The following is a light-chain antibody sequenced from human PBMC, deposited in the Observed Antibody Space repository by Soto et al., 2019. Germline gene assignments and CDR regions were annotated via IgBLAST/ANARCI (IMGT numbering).Light chain of an antibody. J-gene: IGLJ2*01. CDR1: SSNIGAGYD. CDR2: GNN. Sequence: QSALTQPPSVSGAPGQTFTISCTGSSSNIGAGYDVHWYQQLPGRAPQLLIFGNNNRPSGVPGRFSGSKSGTSASLAIAGLQVEDEADYYCAAWDDSLNAVVFGGGTQLTVL. CDR3: AAWDDSLNAVV. V-gene: IGLV1-40*01.